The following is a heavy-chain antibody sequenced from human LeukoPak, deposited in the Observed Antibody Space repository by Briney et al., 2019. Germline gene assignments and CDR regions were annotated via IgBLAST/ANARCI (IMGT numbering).Heavy chain of an antibody. D-gene: IGHD5-24*01. V-gene: IGHV1-69*13. Sequence: SVKVSCKASGGTFSSYAISWVRQAPGQGLEWMGGIIPIFGTAQYAQKFQGRVTITADESTSTAYMELSSLRSEDPAVYYCARDKMAYYSYYMDVWGKGTTVTVSS. CDR3: ARDKMAYYSYYMDV. CDR2: IIPIFGTA. CDR1: GGTFSSYA. J-gene: IGHJ6*03.